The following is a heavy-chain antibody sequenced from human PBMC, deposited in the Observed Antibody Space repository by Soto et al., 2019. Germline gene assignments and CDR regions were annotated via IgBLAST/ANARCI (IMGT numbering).Heavy chain of an antibody. V-gene: IGHV1-18*01. CDR3: ARDRWTSIPVAGTDITFDY. CDR1: GYTFTSYG. CDR2: ISAYNGNT. D-gene: IGHD6-19*01. J-gene: IGHJ4*02. Sequence: ASVKVSCKASGYTFTSYGISWVRQAPGQGLEWMGWISAYNGNTNYAQKLQGRVTMTTDTSTSTAYMELRSLRSDDTAVYYCARDRWTSIPVAGTDITFDYWGQGTLVTVYS.